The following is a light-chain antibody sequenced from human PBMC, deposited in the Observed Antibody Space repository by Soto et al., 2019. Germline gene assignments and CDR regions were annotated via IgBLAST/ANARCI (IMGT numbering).Light chain of an antibody. CDR3: SSYTSAYTPV. Sequence: QSALTQPASVSGSPGQSITISCTGTSSDVGGYNYVSWYQQHPGKAPKLIIYEVYNRPSGVSSRFSGSKSDNTASLTISGLQPEDGAHYYCSSYTSAYTPVFGSGTQLTVL. J-gene: IGLJ7*01. CDR1: SSDVGGYNY. V-gene: IGLV2-14*01. CDR2: EVY.